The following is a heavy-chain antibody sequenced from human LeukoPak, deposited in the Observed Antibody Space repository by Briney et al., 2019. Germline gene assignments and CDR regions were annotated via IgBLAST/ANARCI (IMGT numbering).Heavy chain of an antibody. V-gene: IGHV3-23*01. CDR2: ISGSTSNT. D-gene: IGHD4-17*01. Sequence: GGSLRLSCAASGFTFGSYAMTWVRQAPGRGLEWVSSISGSTSNTFYADSVKGRFTISRDNAKNTLYLQMNSLRAEDTAVYYCARAGGVDNGDYAFDYWGQGTLVTVSS. CDR1: GFTFGSYA. J-gene: IGHJ4*02. CDR3: ARAGGVDNGDYAFDY.